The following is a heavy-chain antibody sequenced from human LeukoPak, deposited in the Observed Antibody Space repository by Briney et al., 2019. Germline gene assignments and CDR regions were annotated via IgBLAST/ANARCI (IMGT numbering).Heavy chain of an antibody. V-gene: IGHV4-59*10. CDR1: GGSFSGYY. Sequence: SETLSLTCAVYGGSFSGYYWSWIRQPAGKGLEWIGRIYTSGSTNYNPSLKSRVTISVDTSKNQFSLKLSSVTAADTAVYYCARVGATSEYWGQGTLVTVSS. CDR2: IYTSGST. D-gene: IGHD1-26*01. J-gene: IGHJ4*02. CDR3: ARVGATSEY.